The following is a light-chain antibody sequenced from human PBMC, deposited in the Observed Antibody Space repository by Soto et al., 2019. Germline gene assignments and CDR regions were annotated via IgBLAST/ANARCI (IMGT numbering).Light chain of an antibody. CDR3: HQSYSTPPT. J-gene: IGKJ1*01. Sequence: DIQMTQSPSSLSASVGDRVTITCRASQSISSYLNWYQQKPGKAPKLLIYAASSLQSGVPSRFSGSGSGTDFTLTISSLQPEDFATYYWHQSYSTPPTFGQGTKVEIK. CDR1: QSISSY. V-gene: IGKV1-39*01. CDR2: AAS.